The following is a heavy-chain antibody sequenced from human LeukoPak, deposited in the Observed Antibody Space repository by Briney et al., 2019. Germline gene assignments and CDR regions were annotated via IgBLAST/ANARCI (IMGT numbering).Heavy chain of an antibody. CDR1: DGSIASDSYY. J-gene: IGHJ4*02. CDR2: VYHSGSS. V-gene: IGHV4-39*02. CDR3: ARDSMVRGVADY. D-gene: IGHD3-10*01. Sequence: SETLSLTCTVSDGSIASDSYYWGWIRQPPGKDLEWIGGVYHSGSSYYNPSLKSRITTISVDTPRNQFFLKVNSVTAADTAVYYCARDSMVRGVADYWGQGTLVTVSS.